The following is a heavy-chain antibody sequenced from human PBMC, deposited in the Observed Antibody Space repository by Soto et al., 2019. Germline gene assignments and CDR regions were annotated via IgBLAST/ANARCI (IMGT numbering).Heavy chain of an antibody. CDR3: ARGHCNGFSCYPFGLDV. V-gene: IGHV3-30-3*01. CDR2: ISYDGSNK. D-gene: IGHD2-15*01. J-gene: IGHJ6*02. CDR1: GFTFSSYA. Sequence: GGSLRLSCAASGFTFSSYAMHWVRQAPGKGLEWVAVISYDGSNKYYADSVKGRFTISRDNSKNTLYLQMNSLRVEDTAVYYCARGHCNGFSCYPFGLDVWGQGTTVTVSS.